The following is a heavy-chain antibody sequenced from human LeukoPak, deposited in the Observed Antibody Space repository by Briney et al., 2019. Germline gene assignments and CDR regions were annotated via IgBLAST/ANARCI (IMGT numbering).Heavy chain of an antibody. Sequence: SETLSLTCTVSGGSISSGGYYWSWIRLHPGKGLEWIGYIYYSGSTYYNPSLKSRVTISVDTSKNQFSLKLSSVTAADTAVYYCARDGYDGWFDPWGQGTLVTVSS. CDR1: GGSISSGGYY. V-gene: IGHV4-31*03. CDR2: IYYSGST. D-gene: IGHD5-12*01. J-gene: IGHJ5*02. CDR3: ARDGYDGWFDP.